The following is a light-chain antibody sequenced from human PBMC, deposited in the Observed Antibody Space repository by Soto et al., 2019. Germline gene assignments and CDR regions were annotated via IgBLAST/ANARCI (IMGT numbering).Light chain of an antibody. J-gene: IGLJ1*01. CDR3: QSYDSSLSGSYV. Sequence: GAPGQRVTISCTGNNSNIGAGYDIHWYQQLPGTAPKLLIYGHRNRPSGVPDRFSGSKSGTSASLAISGLQAEDEADYFCQSYDSSLSGSYVFGTGTKVTVL. V-gene: IGLV1-40*01. CDR2: GHR. CDR1: NSNIGAGYD.